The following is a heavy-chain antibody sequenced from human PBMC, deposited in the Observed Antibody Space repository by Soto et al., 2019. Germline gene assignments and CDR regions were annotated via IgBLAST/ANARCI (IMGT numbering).Heavy chain of an antibody. J-gene: IGHJ4*02. Sequence: EASVKVSCKASGGTFSSYAISWVRQAPGQGLEWMGGIIPIFGTANYAQKFQGRVTITADESTSTAYMELSSLRSEDTAVYYCARAHVLLYYFDYWGQGALVTVSS. CDR1: GGTFSSYA. CDR2: IIPIFGTA. D-gene: IGHD3-10*01. V-gene: IGHV1-69*13. CDR3: ARAHVLLYYFDY.